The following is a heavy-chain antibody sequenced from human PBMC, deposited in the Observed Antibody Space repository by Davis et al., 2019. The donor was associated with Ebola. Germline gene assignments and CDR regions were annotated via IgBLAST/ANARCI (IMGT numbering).Heavy chain of an antibody. J-gene: IGHJ6*02. V-gene: IGHV3-23*01. CDR3: AKDRPYYYGSGRGGMDV. Sequence: PGGSLRLSCAASGFTFNIYAMSWVRQAPGKGLEWVSSLTRTGGTTYYSDSVKGRFTISRDNSKNTLYLQMNSLRAEDTAVYYCAKDRPYYYGSGRGGMDVWGQGTTVTVSS. D-gene: IGHD3-10*01. CDR1: GFTFNIYA. CDR2: LTRTGGTT.